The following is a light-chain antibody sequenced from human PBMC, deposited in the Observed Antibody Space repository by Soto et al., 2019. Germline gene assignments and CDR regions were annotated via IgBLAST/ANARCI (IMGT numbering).Light chain of an antibody. CDR3: QKYDSAPET. Sequence: DIQMTQSPSSLSASVGDRVTITCRASQGISTYLAWYQQKPGKVPKVLIYSASTLQSGVPSRFRGSGSGTDFTLTISSLQPEDVPTYYCQKYDSAPETFGQWTKVEIK. CDR1: QGISTY. V-gene: IGKV1-27*01. J-gene: IGKJ1*01. CDR2: SAS.